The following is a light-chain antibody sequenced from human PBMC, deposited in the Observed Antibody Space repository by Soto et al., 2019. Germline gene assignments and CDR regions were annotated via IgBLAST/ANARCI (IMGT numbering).Light chain of an antibody. CDR2: KAS. V-gene: IGKV1-5*03. Sequence: IQMTQSPSTLSASVGDRVAITCRASQSIGIWLAWYLQKPGKAPRFLIYKASTLESGVPSRFSGSGSGTEFTLTISSLQPEDFGSYYCQQYKDYSWTFGQGTKVEIK. CDR1: QSIGIW. J-gene: IGKJ1*01. CDR3: QQYKDYSWT.